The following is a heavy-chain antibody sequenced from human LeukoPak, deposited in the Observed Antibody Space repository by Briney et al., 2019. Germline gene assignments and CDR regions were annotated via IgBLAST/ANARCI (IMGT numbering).Heavy chain of an antibody. Sequence: GGSLRLSCAASGFTFSDYNMRWIRQAPGKGLEWVAVVSTDGTIKYYADSMKGRFTVSRDNSKNTVDLQMNSLRVEDTALYFCVQEFNHEQWFFDIWGRGTLVTVSS. CDR2: VSTDGTIK. D-gene: IGHD3-22*01. J-gene: IGHJ2*01. V-gene: IGHV3-30*18. CDR3: VQEFNHEQWFFDI. CDR1: GFTFSDYN.